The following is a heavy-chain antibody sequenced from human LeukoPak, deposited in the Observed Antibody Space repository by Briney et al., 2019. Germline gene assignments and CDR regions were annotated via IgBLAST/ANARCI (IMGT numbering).Heavy chain of an antibody. Sequence: SGRSLRLSFAASGFTFSNSWVHCVRPPPGKGREWVSTFSGSGGTTHYADSVKGRFTISRDNSKNTLYLQMNSLRAEDTAVYYCARKLEAPHFGYGWYYYYYYMDVWGKGTTVTISS. CDR1: GFTFSNSW. D-gene: IGHD3-22*01. V-gene: IGHV3-23*01. J-gene: IGHJ6*03. CDR3: ARKLEAPHFGYGWYYYYYYMDV. CDR2: FSGSGGTT.